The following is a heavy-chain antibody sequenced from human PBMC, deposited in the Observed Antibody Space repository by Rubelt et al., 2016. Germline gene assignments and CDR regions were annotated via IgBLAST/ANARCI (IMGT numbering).Heavy chain of an antibody. Sequence: QVQLVQSGSELKKPGASVKVSCKASGYTFTSYAMHWVRQAPGQRLEWMGWINAGNGNTKYSQKFQGRFTITRDTSASTACIELSSLRSEDTSVYYCARVIWGSGWSNNWFDPWGQGTLVTVSS. D-gene: IGHD6-19*01. CDR1: GYTFTSYA. V-gene: IGHV1-3*01. CDR2: INAGNGNT. CDR3: ARVIWGSGWSNNWFDP. J-gene: IGHJ5*02.